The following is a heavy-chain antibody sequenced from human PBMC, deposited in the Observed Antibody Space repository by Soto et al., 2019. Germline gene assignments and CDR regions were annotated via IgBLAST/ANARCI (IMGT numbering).Heavy chain of an antibody. CDR1: GYTFTSYA. CDR2: INAGNGNT. CDR3: ARENYDFWSAPTGIDYYYYGMDV. Sequence: ASVKVSCKASGYTFTSYAMHWVRQAPGQRLEWMGWINAGNGNTKYSQKFQGRVTITRDTSASTAYMELSSLRSEDTAVYYCARENYDFWSAPTGIDYYYYGMDVWGQGTTVTVSS. V-gene: IGHV1-3*01. J-gene: IGHJ6*02. D-gene: IGHD3-3*01.